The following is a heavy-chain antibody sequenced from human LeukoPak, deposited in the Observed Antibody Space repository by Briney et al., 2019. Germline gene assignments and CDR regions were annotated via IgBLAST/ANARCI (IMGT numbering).Heavy chain of an antibody. CDR2: IYYSGST. Sequence: SETLSLTCTVSGGSISSYYWSWIRQPPGKGLEWIGYIYYSGSTNYNPSLKSRVTISVDTSKNQFSLKLSSVTAADTAVYYCARDRLHLLWFGELLAEDAFDIWGQGTMVTVSS. D-gene: IGHD3-10*01. CDR1: GGSISSYY. J-gene: IGHJ3*02. CDR3: ARDRLHLLWFGELLAEDAFDI. V-gene: IGHV4-59*01.